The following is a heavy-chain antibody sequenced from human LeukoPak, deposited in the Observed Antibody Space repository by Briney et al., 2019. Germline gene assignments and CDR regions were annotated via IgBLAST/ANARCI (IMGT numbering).Heavy chain of an antibody. CDR2: IYYSGST. CDR3: ARGSYYYGSGQYYFDY. CDR1: GGSISSYY. V-gene: IGHV4-59*12. D-gene: IGHD3-10*01. J-gene: IGHJ4*02. Sequence: PSETLSLTCTVSGGSISSYYWSWIRQPPGKGLEWIGYIYYSGSTNYNPSLKSRVTISVDTSKNQFSLKLSSVTAADTAVYYCARGSYYYGSGQYYFDYWGQGTLVTVSS.